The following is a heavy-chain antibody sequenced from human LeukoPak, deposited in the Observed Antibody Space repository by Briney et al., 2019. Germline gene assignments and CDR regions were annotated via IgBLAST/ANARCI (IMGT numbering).Heavy chain of an antibody. V-gene: IGHV3-30*04. Sequence: PGGSLRLSCAASGFTFSSYAMHWVRQAPGKGLEWVAVISYDGSNKYYADSVKGRFTISRDNSKNTLYLQMNSLRAEDTAVYYCAREVAVAGSFQHWGQGTLVTVSS. CDR2: ISYDGSNK. CDR1: GFTFSSYA. D-gene: IGHD6-19*01. J-gene: IGHJ1*01. CDR3: AREVAVAGSFQH.